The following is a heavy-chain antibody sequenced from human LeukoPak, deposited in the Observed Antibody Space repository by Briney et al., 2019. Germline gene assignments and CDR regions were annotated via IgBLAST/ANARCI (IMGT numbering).Heavy chain of an antibody. V-gene: IGHV3-30*18. CDR2: ISYDGSSK. CDR1: GFTFSSYG. J-gene: IGHJ3*02. Sequence: GGSLRLSCAASGFTFSSYGMHWVRQAPGKGLEWVAVISYDGSSKYYADSVKGRFTISRDNSKNTLYLQMNSLRAEDTAVYYCAKGSYGDYHYDAFDIWGQGTMVTVSS. CDR3: AKGSYGDYHYDAFDI. D-gene: IGHD4-17*01.